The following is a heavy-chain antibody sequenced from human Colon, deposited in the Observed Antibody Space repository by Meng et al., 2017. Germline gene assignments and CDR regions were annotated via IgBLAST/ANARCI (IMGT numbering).Heavy chain of an antibody. V-gene: IGHV4-61*08. D-gene: IGHD3-16*01. CDR3: ARDYWGSLDF. CDR2: ARIDYAHT. J-gene: IGHJ4*02. CDR1: GAAVSSPVYQ. Sequence: VQPPGLGPGLVGPSENISLIWGVSGAAVSSPVYQWGWVRPPPGKGLEWIGYARIDYAHTNYNPSLKSRVNVSLDTSKNQFSLNVRSVTAADTAVYYCARDYWGSLDFWGQGILVTVSS.